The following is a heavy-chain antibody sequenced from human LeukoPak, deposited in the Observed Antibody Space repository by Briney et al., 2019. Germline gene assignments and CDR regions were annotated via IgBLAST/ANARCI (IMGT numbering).Heavy chain of an antibody. Sequence: KTSETLSLTCTVSGGSISSYYWSWIRQPAGKGLEWIGRIYTSGSTNYNPSLKSRVTMSVDTSKNQFSLKLSSVTAADTAVYYCARDYYVWGSYRYNYFDYWGQGTLVTVSS. J-gene: IGHJ4*02. CDR1: GGSISSYY. CDR3: ARDYYVWGSYRYNYFDY. V-gene: IGHV4-4*07. D-gene: IGHD3-16*02. CDR2: IYTSGST.